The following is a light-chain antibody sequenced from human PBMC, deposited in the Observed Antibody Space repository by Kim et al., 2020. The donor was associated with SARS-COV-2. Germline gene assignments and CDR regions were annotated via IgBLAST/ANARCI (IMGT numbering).Light chain of an antibody. CDR2: GAS. CDR1: QSLSSN. V-gene: IGKV3-15*01. Sequence: EIVMTQSPATLSASPGKRATLSCRASQSLSSNLAWYQQTPGQPPRLLIYGASTRATGIPARFSGSGSGTEFTLTISSLQSEDFAVYYCQQYHNRPPFTFGQGTTLEI. J-gene: IGKJ2*01. CDR3: QQYHNRPPFT.